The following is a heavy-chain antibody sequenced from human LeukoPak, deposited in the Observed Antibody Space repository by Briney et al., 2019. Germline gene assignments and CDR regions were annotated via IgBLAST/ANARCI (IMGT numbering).Heavy chain of an antibody. J-gene: IGHJ4*02. CDR1: GFNFNTYS. CDR3: VRETWNYVRGPRPMAAYDY. D-gene: IGHD1-7*01. Sequence: GGSLRLSCAASGFNFNTYSMNWVRQAPGKGLEWVSGIRSSGDDIYYAASVKGRFIISRDNANNTLFLQMSSLRAEDTALYYCVRETWNYVRGPRPMAAYDYWGQGTLVTVSS. V-gene: IGHV3-21*06. CDR2: IRSSGDDI.